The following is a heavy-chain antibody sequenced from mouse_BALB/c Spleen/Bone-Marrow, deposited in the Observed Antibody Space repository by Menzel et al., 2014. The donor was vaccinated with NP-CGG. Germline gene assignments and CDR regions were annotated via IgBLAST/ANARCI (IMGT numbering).Heavy chain of an antibody. J-gene: IGHJ2*01. CDR3: ARNGYYYYFDY. CDR2: ISYSGST. V-gene: IGHV3-2*02. CDR1: GYSITSDYA. D-gene: IGHD2-3*01. Sequence: EVQLVESGPGLVKPSQSLSLTCTVTGYSITSDYAWNWIRQFPGNKLEWMGYISYSGSTGYNPSLKSRISITRDTSKNQFFLQLNSVTTEDTATYYCARNGYYYYFDYWGQGTTLTVSS.